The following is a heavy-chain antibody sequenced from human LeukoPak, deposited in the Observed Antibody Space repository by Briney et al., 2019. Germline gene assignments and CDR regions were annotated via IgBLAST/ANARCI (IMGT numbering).Heavy chain of an antibody. Sequence: PSETLSLTCTVSGGSISGYYWSWIRPPPGKGLGWVGYIYYSGSTKYNPSLKSRVTISVDTSKNQFSLRLTSVTAADTAVYYCARHFLCADDCYSLRPFDMWGQGTMVTVSS. CDR1: GGSISGYY. V-gene: IGHV4-59*08. D-gene: IGHD2-21*02. CDR3: ARHFLCADDCYSLRPFDM. CDR2: IYYSGST. J-gene: IGHJ3*02.